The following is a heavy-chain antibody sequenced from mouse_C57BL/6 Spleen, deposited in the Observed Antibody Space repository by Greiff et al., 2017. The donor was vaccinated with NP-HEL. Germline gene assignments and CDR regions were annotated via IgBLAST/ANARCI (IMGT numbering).Heavy chain of an antibody. CDR3: TRAPGYYGSSYWYFDV. CDR1: GFTFSSYA. D-gene: IGHD1-1*01. Sequence: VQGVESGEGLVKPGGSLKLSCAASGFTFSSYAMSWVRQTPEKRLEWVAYISSGGDYIYYADTVKGRFTISRDNARNTLYLQMSSLKSEDTAMYYCTRAPGYYGSSYWYFDVRGTGTTVTVSS. V-gene: IGHV5-9-1*02. J-gene: IGHJ1*03. CDR2: ISSGGDYI.